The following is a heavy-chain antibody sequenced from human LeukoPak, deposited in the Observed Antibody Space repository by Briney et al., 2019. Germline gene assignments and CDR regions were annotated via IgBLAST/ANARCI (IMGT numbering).Heavy chain of an antibody. Sequence: GASVKVSCTASGGTFSSYAISWVRQAPGQGLEWMGGIIPIFGTANYAQKFQGRVTITTDESTSTAYMELSSLRSEDTAVYYCARPKDIAAAGAAFDYWGQGTLVTVSS. V-gene: IGHV1-69*05. CDR3: ARPKDIAAAGAAFDY. CDR1: GGTFSSYA. J-gene: IGHJ4*02. D-gene: IGHD6-13*01. CDR2: IIPIFGTA.